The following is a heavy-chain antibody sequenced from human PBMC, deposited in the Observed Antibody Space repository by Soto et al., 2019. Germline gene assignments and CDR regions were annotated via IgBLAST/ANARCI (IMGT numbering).Heavy chain of an antibody. Sequence: QVQLQESGPGLVKPSQTLSLTCTVSGGSISSGDYYWSWIRQPLGKGLEWIGYIYYSGSTYYNPSLKSRVTISVDTSKNQFSLKLSSVTAADTAVYYCARDLGYCSGGSCYGGGFDYWGQGTLVTVSS. CDR2: IYYSGST. CDR3: ARDLGYCSGGSCYGGGFDY. CDR1: GGSISSGDYY. V-gene: IGHV4-30-4*01. J-gene: IGHJ4*02. D-gene: IGHD2-15*01.